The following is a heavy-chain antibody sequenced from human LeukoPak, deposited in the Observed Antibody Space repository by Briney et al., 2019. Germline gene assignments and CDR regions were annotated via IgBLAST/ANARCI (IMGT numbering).Heavy chain of an antibody. V-gene: IGHV1-24*01. CDR3: ARDANVLRFLEWSTGNWFDP. J-gene: IGHJ5*02. D-gene: IGHD3-3*01. CDR2: FDPEDGET. Sequence: GASVKVSCKVSGYTLTELSMHWVRQAPGKGLEWMGGFDPEDGETIYAQKFQGRVTMTEDTSTDTAYMELSRLRSDDTAVYYCARDANVLRFLEWSTGNWFDPWGQGTLVTVSS. CDR1: GYTLTELS.